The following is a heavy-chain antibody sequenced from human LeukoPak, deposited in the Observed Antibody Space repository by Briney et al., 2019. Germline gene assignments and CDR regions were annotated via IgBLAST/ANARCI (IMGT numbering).Heavy chain of an antibody. D-gene: IGHD5-12*01. V-gene: IGHV3-23*01. CDR2: ISGSGGNT. J-gene: IGHJ4*02. CDR1: GFTFSSYA. CDR3: AKDGRGYSGYGDFDY. Sequence: GGSLRLSCAASGFTFSSYAMSWVRQAPGKGLEWVSAISGSGGNTHYADSVKGRFTISRDNSKNTLYLQMNSLRAEDTAVYYCAKDGRGYSGYGDFDYWGQGTLVTVSS.